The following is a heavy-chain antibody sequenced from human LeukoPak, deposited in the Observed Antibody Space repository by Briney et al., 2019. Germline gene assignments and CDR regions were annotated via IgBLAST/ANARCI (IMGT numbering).Heavy chain of an antibody. J-gene: IGHJ4*02. D-gene: IGHD5-12*01. CDR1: GFTFSSYA. CDR3: ARVDGGYSGYFDY. V-gene: IGHV3-23*01. Sequence: GGSLRLSCAASGFTFSSYAMSWVRQAPGKGLEWVSAISGSGGSTYYADSVKGRFTISRDNSKNTLYLQMSSLRAEDTAVYYCARVDGGYSGYFDYWGQGTLVTVSS. CDR2: ISGSGGST.